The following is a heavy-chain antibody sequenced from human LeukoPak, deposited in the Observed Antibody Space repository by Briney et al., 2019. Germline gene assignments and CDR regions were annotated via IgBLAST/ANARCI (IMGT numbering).Heavy chain of an antibody. D-gene: IGHD4-17*01. V-gene: IGHV3-11*04. CDR2: ISSSTSTI. CDR3: ANIYGDYEWNY. J-gene: IGHJ4*02. Sequence: GGSLRHSCADSGFTFSDYYMSWIRQGPGERLEWVSYISSSTSTIYYADSVKCRFTISRDNAKNSLYLQMNSLRAEDTAVYYCANIYGDYEWNYWGQGTLVTVSS. CDR1: GFTFSDYY.